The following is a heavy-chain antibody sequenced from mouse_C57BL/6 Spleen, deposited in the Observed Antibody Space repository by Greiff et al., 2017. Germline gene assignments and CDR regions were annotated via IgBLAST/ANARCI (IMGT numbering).Heavy chain of an antibody. Sequence: EVKLMESGGGLVKPGGSLKLSCAASGFTFSSYAMSWVRQTPDKRLEWVATISDGGSYTYYPDNVKGRFTISRDNAKNHLYLQMSHLKSEDTAMYYCARGRLGFDYWGQGTTLTVSS. CDR1: GFTFSSYA. CDR3: ARGRLGFDY. CDR2: ISDGGSYT. D-gene: IGHD3-2*02. J-gene: IGHJ2*01. V-gene: IGHV5-4*03.